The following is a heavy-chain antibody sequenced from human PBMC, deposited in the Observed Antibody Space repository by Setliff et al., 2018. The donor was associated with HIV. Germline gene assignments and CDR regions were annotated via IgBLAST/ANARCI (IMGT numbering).Heavy chain of an antibody. J-gene: IGHJ6*02. V-gene: IGHV5-10-1*01. CDR2: IDPTDSYI. CDR3: ARHEAGGGMDV. D-gene: IGHD3-10*01. CDR1: QYTFTTYW. Sequence: GESLKISCKGSQYTFTTYWIGWVRQVPGRGLEWMGRIDPTDSYINYSPSFQGHVTISADKSISSAYLQWSSLKASDTAMYYCARHEAGGGMDVWGQGTTVTVSS.